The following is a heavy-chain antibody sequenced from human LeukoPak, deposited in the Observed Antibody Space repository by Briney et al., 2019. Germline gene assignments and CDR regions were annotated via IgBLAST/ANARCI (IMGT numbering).Heavy chain of an antibody. Sequence: SGGSLRLSCAASGLTFSNYDLYWVRQPPGKGLDWVALISYDGTNKYYADSVKGRFTISRDNSKNTVYLQIYSLRAEDTAVYYCARGRDSGSYFSFDALAFWGQGTTVTVSS. J-gene: IGHJ3*01. CDR3: ARGRDSGSYFSFDALAF. D-gene: IGHD3-10*01. V-gene: IGHV3-30-3*01. CDR2: ISYDGTNK. CDR1: GLTFSNYD.